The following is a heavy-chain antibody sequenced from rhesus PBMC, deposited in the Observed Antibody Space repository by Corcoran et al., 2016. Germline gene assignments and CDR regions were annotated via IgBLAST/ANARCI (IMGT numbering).Heavy chain of an antibody. CDR2: VGGRRVSP. D-gene: IGHD2-15*01. CDR3: ARDSYYYGLDS. J-gene: IGHJ6*01. CDR1: GGSISGYW. Sequence: QVQLQESGPGLVKPSETLSLTCAVSGGSISGYWWGWIRQPPGKGLGGIGHVGGRRVSPYTKSSLNRRVTISTDTSKKQFSLKLSSVTAADTAVYYCARDSYYYGLDSWGQGVVVTVSS. V-gene: IGHV4-165*01.